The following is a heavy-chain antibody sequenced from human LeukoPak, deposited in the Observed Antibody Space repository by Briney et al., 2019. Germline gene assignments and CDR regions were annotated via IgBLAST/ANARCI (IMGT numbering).Heavy chain of an antibody. CDR3: ARLSFCADYCHNAFDI. V-gene: IGHV4-39*01. CDR1: GGSISSSSYY. Sequence: PSETLSLTCTVSGGSISSSSYYWGWIRQSPGKGLEWIGNIYYSGSTYYNPSLKSRVTISVDTSKTQFSLKLSSVTAADTAVFYCARLSFCADYCHNAFDIWDQGTMVTVSS. J-gene: IGHJ3*02. CDR2: IYYSGST. D-gene: IGHD2-21*02.